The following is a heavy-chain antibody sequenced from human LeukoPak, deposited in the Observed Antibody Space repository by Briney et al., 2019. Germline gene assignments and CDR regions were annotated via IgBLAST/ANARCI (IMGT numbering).Heavy chain of an antibody. CDR3: GREAYNWNIDVFDI. J-gene: IGHJ3*02. CDR2: KKQDGSEK. D-gene: IGHD1/OR15-1a*01. CDR1: GFTFRSYW. Sequence: GGSLRLPCAASGFTFRSYWMSWVRQAPGKGLAWVANKKQDGSEKYYVDSVEGRFTISRDNAKNSLYLQMNSLRAEDTAVYYCGREAYNWNIDVFDIWGQGTMVTVS. V-gene: IGHV3-7*01.